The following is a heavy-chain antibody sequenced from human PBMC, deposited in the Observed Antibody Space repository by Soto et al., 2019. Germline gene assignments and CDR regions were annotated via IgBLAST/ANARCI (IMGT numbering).Heavy chain of an antibody. Sequence: SETLSLTCTVSGGSISSYYWSWIRQPPGKGLEWIGYIYYSGSTNYNPSLKSRVTISVDTSKNQFSLKLSSVTAADTAVYYCARVTAAALLYYFGYWGQGTLVTVSS. CDR3: ARVTAAALLYYFGY. V-gene: IGHV4-59*01. J-gene: IGHJ4*02. CDR1: GGSISSYY. CDR2: IYYSGST. D-gene: IGHD6-13*01.